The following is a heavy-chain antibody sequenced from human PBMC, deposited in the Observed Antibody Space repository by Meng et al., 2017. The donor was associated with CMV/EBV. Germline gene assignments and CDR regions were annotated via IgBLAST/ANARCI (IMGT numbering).Heavy chain of an antibody. D-gene: IGHD2-2*01. V-gene: IGHV3-7*01. Sequence: GGSLRLSCAASGFTFSSYWMSWVRQAPGKGLEWVANIKQDGSENYYVDSVKGRFTISRDNAKNSLYLQMNSLRAEDTAVYYCAREDRPLVHCSSTSCRTNYYYYGMDVWGQGTTVTVSS. J-gene: IGHJ6*02. CDR3: AREDRPLVHCSSTSCRTNYYYYGMDV. CDR1: GFTFSSYW. CDR2: IKQDGSEN.